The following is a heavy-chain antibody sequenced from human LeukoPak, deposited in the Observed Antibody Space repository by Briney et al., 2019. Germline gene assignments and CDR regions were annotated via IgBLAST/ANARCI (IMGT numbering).Heavy chain of an antibody. CDR3: TRDSGTYNWLDP. V-gene: IGHV3-73*01. CDR2: IDKKDKGYATAT. CDR1: GFTFSGSA. Sequence: GGSLRLSCAASGFTFSGSAIHWVRQSSGKGLEWVGQIDKKDKGYATATAYAASVKGRFTISRDDSINTAYLQMKSLKTEDTALYYCTRDSGTYNWLDPWGQGTLVTVSS. J-gene: IGHJ5*02. D-gene: IGHD1-26*01.